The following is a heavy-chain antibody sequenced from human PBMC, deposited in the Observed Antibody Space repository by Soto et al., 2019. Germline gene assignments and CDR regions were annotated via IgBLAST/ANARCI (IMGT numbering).Heavy chain of an antibody. D-gene: IGHD2-2*01. J-gene: IGHJ6*02. V-gene: IGHV4-4*02. CDR2: IYHSGST. CDR3: ARDDHIVVVPTSLGAMDV. CDR1: GGSISSNKW. Sequence: SSETLSLTCAVYGGSISSNKWWSWVRQPPGKGLEWIGEIYHSGSTNYNPSLKSRVTISLDKSKNQFSLKLTSVTAADSAVYYCARDDHIVVVPTSLGAMDVWGQGTTVTVSS.